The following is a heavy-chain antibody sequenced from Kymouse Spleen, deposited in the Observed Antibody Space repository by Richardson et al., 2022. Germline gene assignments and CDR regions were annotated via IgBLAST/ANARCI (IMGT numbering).Heavy chain of an antibody. Sequence: QVQLVESGGGVVQPGRSLRLSCAASGFTFSSYGMHWVRQAPGKGLEWVAVISYDGSNKYYADSVKGRFTISRDNSKNTLYLQMNSLRAEDTAVYYCAKGDDYSNPFDYWGQGTLVTVSS. CDR3: AKGDDYSNPFDY. J-gene: IGHJ4*02. CDR2: ISYDGSNK. V-gene: IGHV3-30*18. D-gene: IGHD4-11,IGHD4-11*01. CDR1: GFTFSSYG.